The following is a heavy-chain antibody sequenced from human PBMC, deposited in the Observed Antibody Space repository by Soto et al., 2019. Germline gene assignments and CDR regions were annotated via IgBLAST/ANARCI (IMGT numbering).Heavy chain of an antibody. V-gene: IGHV3-74*01. Sequence: PGGSLRLSCAASGFTFSTYWMHWVRQAPGKGLLWVSRLDNDGTNTRYADSVKGRFTISRNNGKNTVYLQMDSLRAEDTAVYYCARDGGTYFDYWGQGTLVTVSS. CDR3: ARDGGTYFDY. CDR1: GFTFSTYW. CDR2: LDNDGTNT. J-gene: IGHJ4*02. D-gene: IGHD3-16*01.